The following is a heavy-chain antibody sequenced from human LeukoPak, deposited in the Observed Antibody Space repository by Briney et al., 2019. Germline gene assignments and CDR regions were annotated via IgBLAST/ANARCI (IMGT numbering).Heavy chain of an antibody. CDR2: INSDGGST. CDR1: GFTFSNYY. Sequence: GGSLRLSCAASGFTFSNYYMHWVRQVPGNGLLWVSRINSDGGSTAYADSVKGRFTISRDNAKNTLYLQMNSLRAEDTGVYYCASPSGSYASRIDYWGQGTLVTVSS. CDR3: ASPSGSYASRIDY. J-gene: IGHJ4*02. V-gene: IGHV3-74*01. D-gene: IGHD3-16*01.